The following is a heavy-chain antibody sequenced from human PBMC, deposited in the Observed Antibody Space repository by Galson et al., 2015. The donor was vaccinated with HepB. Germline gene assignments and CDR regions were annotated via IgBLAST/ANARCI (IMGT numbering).Heavy chain of an antibody. J-gene: IGHJ4*02. V-gene: IGHV3-9*01. CDR1: GFTFDDYG. Sequence: SLRLSCAASGFTFDDYGMHWVRQAPGKGLEWVSGISWNSGRIGYADSVKGRFTISGDNAKNSLYLQMNSLRPEDTALYYCAKDGRTTSDYPCFDNWGQGTLVTVSS. CDR3: AKDGRTTSDYPCFDN. CDR2: ISWNSGRI. D-gene: IGHD5-12*01.